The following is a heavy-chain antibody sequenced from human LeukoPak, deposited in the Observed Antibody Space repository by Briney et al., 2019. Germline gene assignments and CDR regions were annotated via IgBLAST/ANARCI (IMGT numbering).Heavy chain of an antibody. Sequence: GGSLRLSCAASGFTFSSYGMHWVRQAPGKGLEWVAVISYDGSNKYYADSVKGRFTISRDNSKNTLYLQMNSLRAEETAVYYCAKAPGVLGEYFQHWGQGTLVTVSS. V-gene: IGHV3-30*18. CDR1: GFTFSSYG. J-gene: IGHJ1*01. CDR2: ISYDGSNK. CDR3: AKAPGVLGEYFQH.